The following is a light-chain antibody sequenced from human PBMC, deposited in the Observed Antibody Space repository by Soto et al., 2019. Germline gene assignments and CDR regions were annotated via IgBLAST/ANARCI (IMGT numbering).Light chain of an antibody. CDR3: SSYTSSSTLLYV. Sequence: QSALTQPASVSGSPGQSITISCTGTSNDVGGYNYVSWYQQHPGKAPKHIIYEVSNRPSGVSNRFSGSKSGNTASLTISGLQAEDEADYYCSSYTSSSTLLYVFGTGTKLTVL. J-gene: IGLJ1*01. CDR1: SNDVGGYNY. V-gene: IGLV2-14*01. CDR2: EVS.